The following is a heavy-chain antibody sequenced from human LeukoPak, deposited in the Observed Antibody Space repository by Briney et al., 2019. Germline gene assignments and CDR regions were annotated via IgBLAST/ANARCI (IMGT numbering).Heavy chain of an antibody. CDR1: GFTFSFNY. CDR2: IYSGGST. D-gene: IGHD6-19*01. J-gene: IGHJ6*03. Sequence: GGSVRLSCAASGFTFSFNYISWVRQAPGKGLEWIAVIYSGGSTYYADSVKGGFTISRDDSKNTMYLQMNSPRPEDTALYYRARAQWRTYSYSSRDVWGKGTTVTVSS. CDR3: ARAQWRTYSYSSRDV. V-gene: IGHV3-53*01.